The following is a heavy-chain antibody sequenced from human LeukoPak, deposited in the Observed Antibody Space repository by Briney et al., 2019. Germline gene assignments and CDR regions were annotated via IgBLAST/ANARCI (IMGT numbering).Heavy chain of an antibody. CDR3: ARGGYGTRYGMDV. Sequence: SETLSLTCTVFGSSISSYYWSWIRQPPGKGLEWIGYIYYSGSTNYNPSLKSRVTISVDTSKNQFSLKLSSVTAADTAVYYCARGGYGTRYGMDVWGQGTTVTVSS. J-gene: IGHJ6*02. D-gene: IGHD1-1*01. CDR1: GSSISSYY. CDR2: IYYSGST. V-gene: IGHV4-59*01.